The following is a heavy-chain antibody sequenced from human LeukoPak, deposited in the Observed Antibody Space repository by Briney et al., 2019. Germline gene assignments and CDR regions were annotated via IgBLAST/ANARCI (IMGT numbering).Heavy chain of an antibody. CDR1: GGTFSSYA. CDR3: VRVLLYCGGDCYNYYFDY. Sequence: GSSVKVSCKASGGTFSSYAISWVRQAPGQGLEWMGGIIPIFGTANYAQKFQGRVTITADESTSTAYMELSSLRSEDTAVYYCVRVLLYCGGDCYNYYFDYWGQGTLVTVSS. CDR2: IIPIFGTA. V-gene: IGHV1-69*01. J-gene: IGHJ4*02. D-gene: IGHD2-21*02.